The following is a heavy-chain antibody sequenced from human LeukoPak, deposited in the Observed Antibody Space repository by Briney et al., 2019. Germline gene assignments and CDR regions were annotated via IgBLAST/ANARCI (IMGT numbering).Heavy chain of an antibody. Sequence: RASVKVSCKASGGTFSSYAISWVGQAPGQGLEWMGGIIPIFGAANYAQKFQGRVTITADESTSTAYMELSSLRSEDTAVYYCARAFLYYYDSSGYSYYFDYWGQGTLVTVSS. CDR2: IIPIFGAA. CDR3: ARAFLYYYDSSGYSYYFDY. D-gene: IGHD3-22*01. V-gene: IGHV1-69*13. J-gene: IGHJ4*02. CDR1: GGTFSSYA.